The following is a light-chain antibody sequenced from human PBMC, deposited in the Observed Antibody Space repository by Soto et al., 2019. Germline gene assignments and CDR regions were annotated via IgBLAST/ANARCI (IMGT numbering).Light chain of an antibody. CDR1: SSDVGGYNY. CDR2: EVS. Sequence: SALPKPPSASGSPGQSVTISCTGTSSDVGGYNYVSWYQQHPGKAPKLMIYEVSKRPSGVPDRFSGSKSGNTASLTVSGLQAEDEADYYCSSYAGSNNRIFGTGTKVTVL. V-gene: IGLV2-8*01. J-gene: IGLJ1*01. CDR3: SSYAGSNNRI.